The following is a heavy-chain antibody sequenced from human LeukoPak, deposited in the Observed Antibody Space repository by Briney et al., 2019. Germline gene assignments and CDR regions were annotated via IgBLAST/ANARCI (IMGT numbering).Heavy chain of an antibody. D-gene: IGHD3-22*01. CDR2: IYYTGST. Sequence: PSETLSLTCTVSGGSISSGGHYWSWIRQHPGKGLEWIGYIYYTGSTYYNPSLKSRVTISVDTSKNQFSLRLYSVTAADTAVYYSARGDSSGYYKLFDYWGQGTLVTVSS. V-gene: IGHV4-31*03. J-gene: IGHJ4*02. CDR3: ARGDSSGYYKLFDY. CDR1: GGSISSGGHY.